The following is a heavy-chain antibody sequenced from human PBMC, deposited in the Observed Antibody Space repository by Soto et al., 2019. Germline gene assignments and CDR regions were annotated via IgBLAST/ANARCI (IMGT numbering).Heavy chain of an antibody. CDR2: IYTSGST. Sequence: SETLSLTCTVSGGSISNYYWTWIRQPAGKGLEWIGRIYTSGSTNYNPSLKSRVTLSVDTSKNQFSLKLSSVTAADTALYYCARQTTYSSSWFDYWGHGTLLTVSS. V-gene: IGHV4-4*07. J-gene: IGHJ5*01. CDR3: ARQTTYSSSWFDY. CDR1: GGSISNYY. D-gene: IGHD2-2*01.